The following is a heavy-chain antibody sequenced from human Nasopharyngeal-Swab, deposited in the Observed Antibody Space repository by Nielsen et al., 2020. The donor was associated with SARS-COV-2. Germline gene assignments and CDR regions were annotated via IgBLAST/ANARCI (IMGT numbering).Heavy chain of an antibody. V-gene: IGHV1-69*01. Sequence: WVRQAPGQGLEWMGGIIPIFGTANYAQKFQGRVTITADESTSTAYMELSSLGSEDTAVYYCARDRVTGFLGQVYYYYGMDVWGQGTTVTVSS. CDR2: IIPIFGTA. J-gene: IGHJ6*02. CDR3: ARDRVTGFLGQVYYYYGMDV. D-gene: IGHD3-3*01.